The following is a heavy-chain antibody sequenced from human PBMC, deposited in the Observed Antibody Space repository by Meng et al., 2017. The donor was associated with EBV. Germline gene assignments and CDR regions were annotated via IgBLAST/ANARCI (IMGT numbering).Heavy chain of an antibody. CDR2: INPNSGGT. CDR3: ARVGIAVAGTGDY. CDR1: GYTFTGYY. V-gene: IGHV1-2*06. Sequence: QVQVGQSGAEVKKPGASVKVSFKASGYTFTGYYMHWVRQAPGQGLEWMGRINPNSGGTNYAQKFQGRVTMTRDTSISTAYMELSRLRSDDTAVYYCARVGIAVAGTGDYWGQGTLVTVSS. J-gene: IGHJ4*02. D-gene: IGHD6-19*01.